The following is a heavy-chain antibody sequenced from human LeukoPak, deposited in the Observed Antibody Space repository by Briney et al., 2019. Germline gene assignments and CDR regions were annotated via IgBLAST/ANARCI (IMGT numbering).Heavy chain of an antibody. CDR3: ARSIYGGNSNFDY. D-gene: IGHD4-23*01. J-gene: IGHJ4*02. V-gene: IGHV4-34*01. CDR2: INHSGST. CDR1: GGSFSGYY. Sequence: PSETLSLTCAVYGGSFSGYYWSWIRQPPGKGLEWIGEINHSGSTNYNPSLKSRVTISVDTSKNQFSLKLSSVTAADTAVYYCARSIYGGNSNFDYWGQGTLVTVSS.